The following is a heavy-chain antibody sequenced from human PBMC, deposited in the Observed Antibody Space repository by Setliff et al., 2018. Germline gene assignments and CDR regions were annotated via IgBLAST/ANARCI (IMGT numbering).Heavy chain of an antibody. J-gene: IGHJ4*02. Sequence: LSLTCTVSGGSISSGGYYWSWIRQHPGKGLEWIGYIYYSGSTPYYNPSLKSRVTISVDTSKNQFSLKLSSVTAADTAVYYCARGRAGHSGHWGQGTLVTVSS. CDR3: ARGRAGHSGH. V-gene: IGHV4-31*03. D-gene: IGHD6-19*01. CDR1: GGSISSGGYY. CDR2: IYYSGSTP.